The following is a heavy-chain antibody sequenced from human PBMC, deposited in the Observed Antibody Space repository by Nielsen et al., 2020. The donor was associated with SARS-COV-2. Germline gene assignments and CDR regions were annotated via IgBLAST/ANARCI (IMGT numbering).Heavy chain of an antibody. CDR1: GFTFSSYA. D-gene: IGHD3-10*01. V-gene: IGHV3-48*01. CDR3: ARDGELYPFGFDY. CDR2: ISSSSSTI. J-gene: IGHJ4*02. Sequence: GGSLRLSCAASGFTFSSYAMSWVRQAPGKGLEWVSYISSSSSTIYYADSVKGRFTISRDNAKNSLYLQMNSLRAEDTAVYYCARDGELYPFGFDYWGQGTLVTVSS.